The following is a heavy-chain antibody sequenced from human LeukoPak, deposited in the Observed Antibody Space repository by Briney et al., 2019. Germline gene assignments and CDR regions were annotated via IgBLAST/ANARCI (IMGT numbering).Heavy chain of an antibody. CDR3: AKDLITMVRGVYYYGMDV. V-gene: IGHV3-23*01. CDR2: ISGSGGST. CDR1: GFTFSSYA. D-gene: IGHD3-10*01. J-gene: IGHJ6*02. Sequence: SGGSLRLSCAASGFTFSSYAMSWVRQAPGKGLEWVSAISGSGGSTYYADSVKGRFTISRDNSKNTLYLQMNSLRAEDTAVYYCAKDLITMVRGVYYYGMDVWGQGTTVTVSS.